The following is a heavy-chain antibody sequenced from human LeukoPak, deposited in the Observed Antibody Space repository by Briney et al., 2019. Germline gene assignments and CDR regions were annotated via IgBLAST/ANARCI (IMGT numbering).Heavy chain of an antibody. Sequence: SGTLSLTCAVSGDSITSDKWWTWVRQPPGKGLEWIGEIHHSKSSNYYPSLKSRVTISVDTSKNQFSLKLSSVTAADTAVYYCASSYYDFWSGYYTGNWFDPWGQGTLVTVSS. D-gene: IGHD3-3*01. J-gene: IGHJ5*02. CDR3: ASSYYDFWSGYYTGNWFDP. V-gene: IGHV4-4*02. CDR2: IHHSKSS. CDR1: GDSITSDKW.